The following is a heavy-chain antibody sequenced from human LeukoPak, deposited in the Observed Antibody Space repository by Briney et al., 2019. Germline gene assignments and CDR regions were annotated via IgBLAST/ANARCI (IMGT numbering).Heavy chain of an antibody. V-gene: IGHV1-2*02. CDR1: GYTFTGYY. J-gene: IGHJ4*02. CDR3: ARGGIGDAEMATITGY. CDR2: INPNSGGT. Sequence: ASVKVSCKASGYTFTGYYIHWVRQAPGQGLEWMGWINPNSGGTNYPQKFQGKVTMTRDTSIRTAYMEVRRLRSDGTAIYYCARGGIGDAEMATITGYWGQGTLVTVSS. D-gene: IGHD5-24*01.